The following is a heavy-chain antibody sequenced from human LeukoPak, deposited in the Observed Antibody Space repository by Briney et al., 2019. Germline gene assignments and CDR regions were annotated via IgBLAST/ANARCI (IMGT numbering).Heavy chain of an antibody. V-gene: IGHV3-66*01. D-gene: IGHD6-25*01. CDR3: ASSVFGGYDY. Sequence: GGSLRLSCAASGFTVSSNYMSWVRQAPGKGLEWVSVIYSGGNTYYADSVKGRFTISRDNSRNTLYLQMNSLRDEDTAVYYCASSVFGGYDYWGQGTLVTVSS. CDR2: IYSGGNT. CDR1: GFTVSSNY. J-gene: IGHJ4*02.